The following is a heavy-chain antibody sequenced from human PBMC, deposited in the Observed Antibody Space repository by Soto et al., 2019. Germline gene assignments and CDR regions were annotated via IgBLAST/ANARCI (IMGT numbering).Heavy chain of an antibody. Sequence: QVQLQESGPGLVKPSQTLSLTCSASGGSITSNTYYWSWIRQHPGKGLEWIGYIYISGITYYNPSLKSRVTISIFTSKNQFSLQLNSVTAADTAVYYCAREPTVTTAGYDAFDMWGQGTMVTVSA. CDR1: GGSITSNTYY. CDR3: AREPTVTTAGYDAFDM. V-gene: IGHV4-31*03. D-gene: IGHD4-17*01. CDR2: IYISGIT. J-gene: IGHJ3*02.